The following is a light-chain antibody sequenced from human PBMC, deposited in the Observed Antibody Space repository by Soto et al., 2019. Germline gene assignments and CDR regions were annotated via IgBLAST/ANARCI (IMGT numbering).Light chain of an antibody. CDR1: QSVSSSY. CDR2: GAS. Sequence: EIVLTQSPGTLSLSPGERATLSCRASQSVSSSYLAWYLQKPGQAPRLLIYGASSRATGIPDRFSGSGSGTDVTLTISRLEPEDFAVYYCQQSGGSSITFGQGTRLEIK. V-gene: IGKV3-20*01. CDR3: QQSGGSSIT. J-gene: IGKJ5*01.